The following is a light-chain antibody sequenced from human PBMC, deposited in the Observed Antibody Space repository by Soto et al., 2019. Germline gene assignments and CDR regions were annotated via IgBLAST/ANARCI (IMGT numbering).Light chain of an antibody. J-gene: IGKJ5*01. Sequence: EIVLTQSPGTLSLSPGESATLSCRASQSISSTFVAWYQQKPGQAPRLLIYAASSRATGIPDRFSGSGSGTDFTLTISSLEPEDFAVYYCQQRSNWPVFGQGTRLEIK. CDR3: QQRSNWPV. CDR2: AAS. V-gene: IGKV3D-20*02. CDR1: QSISSTF.